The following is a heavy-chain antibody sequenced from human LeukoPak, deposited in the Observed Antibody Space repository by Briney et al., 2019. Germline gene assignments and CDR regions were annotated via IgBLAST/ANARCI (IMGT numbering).Heavy chain of an antibody. Sequence: PSETLSLTCTVSGGSISSTSYYWGWIRQPPGKGLEWIGNIYYSGSTYYNPSLMSRVTISVDTSKNQFSLKLSSVTAADTAVYYCARSRERWLQWRPAFDYWGQGTLVTVSS. CDR1: GGSISSTSYY. CDR3: ARSRERWLQWRPAFDY. V-gene: IGHV4-39*07. CDR2: IYYSGST. J-gene: IGHJ4*02. D-gene: IGHD5-24*01.